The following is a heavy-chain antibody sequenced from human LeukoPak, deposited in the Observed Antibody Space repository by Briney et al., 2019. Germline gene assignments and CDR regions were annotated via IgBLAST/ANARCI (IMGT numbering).Heavy chain of an antibody. CDR1: GFTFTSSA. CDR2: IVVGSGNT. V-gene: IGHV1-58*01. D-gene: IGHD2-15*01. CDR3: AAGYYSGGSCYPYYYYGMDV. J-gene: IGHJ6*02. Sequence: SVTVSCTASGFTFTSSAVQWVRQARGQRLEWIGWIVVGSGNTNYAQKLQERVTITRDMSTSTAYMELSSLRSEDTAVYYCAAGYYSGGSCYPYYYYGMDVWGQGTTVTVSS.